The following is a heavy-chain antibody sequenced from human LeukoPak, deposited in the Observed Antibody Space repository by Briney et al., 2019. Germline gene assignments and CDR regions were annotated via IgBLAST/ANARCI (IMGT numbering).Heavy chain of an antibody. J-gene: IGHJ6*03. V-gene: IGHV4-34*01. CDR2: INHSGST. CDR1: GGSFSGYY. Sequence: PSETLSLTCAVYGGSFSGYYWSWIRQPPGKGLEWIGEINHSGSTNYNPSLKSRVTISVDTSKNQFSLKLSSVTAADTAVYYCARSMGYCSGGSCYSTSYYYYMDVWGKGTTVTISS. D-gene: IGHD2-15*01. CDR3: ARSMGYCSGGSCYSTSYYYYMDV.